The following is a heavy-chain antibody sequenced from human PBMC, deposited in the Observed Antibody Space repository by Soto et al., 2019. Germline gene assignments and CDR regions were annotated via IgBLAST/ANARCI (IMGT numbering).Heavy chain of an antibody. CDR2: TYYSGNT. J-gene: IGHJ5*02. V-gene: IGHV4-30-4*01. Sequence: SETLSLTCTVSGGSISSGDYYWSWIRQPPRKGLELIGYTYYSGNTYYNPSLKSRLSMSVDTSKKQFSLRLTSVTAADTAVYYCARLHCHGPTCVQLVPWGQGTLVTVPS. D-gene: IGHD2-2*01. CDR3: ARLHCHGPTCVQLVP. CDR1: GGSISSGDYY.